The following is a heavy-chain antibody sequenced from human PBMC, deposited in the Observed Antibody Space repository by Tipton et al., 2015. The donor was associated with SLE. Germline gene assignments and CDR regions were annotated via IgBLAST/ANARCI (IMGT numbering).Heavy chain of an antibody. D-gene: IGHD6-6*01. V-gene: IGHV4-59*01. Sequence: TLSLTCTVSGGSISSYYWSWIRQPPGKGLEWIGYIYYSGSTNYNPSLKGRVTISVDTSKNQFSLKLSSVTAADTAVYYCARSSIAARGGFDYWGQGPLVTVSS. CDR1: GGSISSYY. J-gene: IGHJ4*02. CDR3: ARSSIAARGGFDY. CDR2: IYYSGST.